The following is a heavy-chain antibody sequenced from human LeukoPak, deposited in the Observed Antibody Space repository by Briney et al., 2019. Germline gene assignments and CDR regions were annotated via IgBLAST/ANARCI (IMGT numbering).Heavy chain of an antibody. CDR1: GFTFSSYG. Sequence: GGSLRLSCAASGFTFSSYGMSWVRQAPGKGLEWVSAIGGRDGSTYYADSVRGRFTISRDNTKNSLYLQMSSLRAEDTAVYYCATDRGWRTSGYYLYYFEYWGQGTLVTFSS. V-gene: IGHV3-23*01. CDR2: IGGRDGST. D-gene: IGHD3-3*01. J-gene: IGHJ4*02. CDR3: ATDRGWRTSGYYLYYFEY.